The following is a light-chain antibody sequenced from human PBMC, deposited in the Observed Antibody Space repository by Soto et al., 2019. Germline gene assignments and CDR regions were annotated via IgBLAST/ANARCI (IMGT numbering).Light chain of an antibody. V-gene: IGKV1-12*01. CDR1: QNIDNW. CDR2: SAS. Sequence: DIQMTQSPSSVSASVGDRVTITCRARQNIDNWLAWYQHKPGKAPHLLIYSASTLHSGLPSRFSGSGSGTDFTLTISSLQPEDFATYYCQQCNSFPITFGQGTRLEI. J-gene: IGKJ5*01. CDR3: QQCNSFPIT.